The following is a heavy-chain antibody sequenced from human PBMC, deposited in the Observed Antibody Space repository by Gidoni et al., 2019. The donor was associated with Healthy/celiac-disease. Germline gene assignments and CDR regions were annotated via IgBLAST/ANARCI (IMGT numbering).Heavy chain of an antibody. CDR3: TSGYDSSGYPAFDI. CDR1: GFTFSGSA. D-gene: IGHD3-22*01. CDR2: IRSKANSYAT. Sequence: EVQLVESGGGLVQPGGSLKLSCAASGFTFSGSAMHWVRQASGKGLEWVGRIRSKANSYATAYAASVKGRFTISRDDSKNTAYLQMNSLKTEDTAVYYCTSGYDSSGYPAFDIWGQGTMVTVSS. V-gene: IGHV3-73*01. J-gene: IGHJ3*02.